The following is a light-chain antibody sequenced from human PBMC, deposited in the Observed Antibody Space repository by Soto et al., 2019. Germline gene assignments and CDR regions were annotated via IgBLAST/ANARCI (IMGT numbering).Light chain of an antibody. J-gene: IGKJ2*01. V-gene: IGKV1-39*01. CDR3: QQSYKTPYT. Sequence: DIQMTQSPSSLSASVGDRVTITCRASQGISTYLIWYQQRHGEAPKLLIYAASYLVSGVPSRFSGSGSGTDFTLNISSLQPEDFATYYCQQSYKTPYTFGQGTKLETK. CDR1: QGISTY. CDR2: AAS.